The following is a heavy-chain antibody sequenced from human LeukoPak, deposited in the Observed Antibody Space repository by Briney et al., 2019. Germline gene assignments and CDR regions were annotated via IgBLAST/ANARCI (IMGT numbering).Heavy chain of an antibody. CDR1: GFTFSDYY. CDR3: ARGVSYRVVVTATDFDF. Sequence: GGSLRLSCAASGFTFSDYYMSWIRQAPGKGLEWVSYISSSSSYTNYADSLKGRFTISRDNAKNSLYLQMNSLRAEDTAVYYCARGVSYRVVVTATDFDFWGQGTLVTVSS. D-gene: IGHD2-21*02. V-gene: IGHV3-11*06. CDR2: ISSSSSYT. J-gene: IGHJ4*02.